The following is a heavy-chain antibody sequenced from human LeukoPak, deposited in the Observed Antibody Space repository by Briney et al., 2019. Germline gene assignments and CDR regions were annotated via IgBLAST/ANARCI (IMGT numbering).Heavy chain of an antibody. V-gene: IGHV4-39*01. D-gene: IGHD3-3*02. J-gene: IGHJ5*02. CDR1: GGSISSSSYY. CDR3: ARTDARHFGFDP. Sequence: SETLSLTCTVSGGSISSSSYYWGWIRQPPGKGLEWIGSIYYSGSTYYNPSLKSRVTISVDTSKNQFSLKLSSVTAADTAVYYCARTDARHFGFDPWGQGTLVTVSS. CDR2: IYYSGST.